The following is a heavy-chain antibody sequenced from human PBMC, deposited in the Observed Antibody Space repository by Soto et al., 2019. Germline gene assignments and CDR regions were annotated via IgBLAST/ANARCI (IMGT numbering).Heavy chain of an antibody. V-gene: IGHV4-4*02. D-gene: IGHD1-1*01. J-gene: IGHJ5*01. Sequence: QVHLQESGPGLVAPSGTLSLTCTLSGGSVRAPDWWNWVRQSPAKGLEWIAEVHISGHSNYNPSLRSRVSVSIDSSKNQFYLNLNYVTAADTAIYYCARVRQGCSANNCYFDPWGQGTQVTISS. CDR3: ARVRQGCSANNCYFDP. CDR2: VHISGHS. CDR1: GGSVRAPDW.